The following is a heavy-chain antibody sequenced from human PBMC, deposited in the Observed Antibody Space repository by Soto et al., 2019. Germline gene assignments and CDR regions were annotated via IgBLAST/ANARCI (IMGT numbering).Heavy chain of an antibody. CDR1: GYTFTSYG. D-gene: IGHD3-10*01. CDR3: ARDSRGFGEQPYAFDI. CDR2: ISAYNGNT. Sequence: QVPLVQSGAEVKKPGASVKVSCKASGYTFTSYGISWVRQAPGQGLEWMGWISAYNGNTNYAQKLQGRVTMTTDTSTSTAYMELRSLRSYDTAVYYCARDSRGFGEQPYAFDIWGQGTIVTVSS. V-gene: IGHV1-18*01. J-gene: IGHJ3*02.